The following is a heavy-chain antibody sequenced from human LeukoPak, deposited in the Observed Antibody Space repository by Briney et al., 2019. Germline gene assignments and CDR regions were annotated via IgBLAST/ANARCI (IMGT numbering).Heavy chain of an antibody. J-gene: IGHJ4*02. CDR1: GDSISSGGYY. CDR3: ARSGPHGGWYYFDY. V-gene: IGHV4-31*03. CDR2: TYYGGST. Sequence: SETLSLTCTVSGDSISSGGYYWSWIRHHPGKGLEWIGYTYYGGSTYYTPTLESRVSISIDTSAYQFSLKLSSVTAADTAAYYCARSGPHGGWYYFDYWGQGTLVTVSS. D-gene: IGHD6-19*01.